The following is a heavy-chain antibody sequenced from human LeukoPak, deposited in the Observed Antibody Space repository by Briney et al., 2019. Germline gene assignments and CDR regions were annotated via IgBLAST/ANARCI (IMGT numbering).Heavy chain of an antibody. CDR2: ISGSSSYI. V-gene: IGHV3-21*01. CDR1: GFTFSTYN. CDR3: ARDLLGWELHYFDY. J-gene: IGHJ4*02. Sequence: GGSLRLSCAASGFTFSTYNMNWVRQAPGKGLEWVSSISGSSSYIYYADSVKGRFSISRDNAKNSLYLQMNSLRAEDAAVYYCARDLLGWELHYFDYWGQGTLVTVSS. D-gene: IGHD1-26*01.